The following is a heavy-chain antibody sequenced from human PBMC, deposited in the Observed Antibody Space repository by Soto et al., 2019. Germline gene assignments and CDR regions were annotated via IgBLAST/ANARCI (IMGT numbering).Heavy chain of an antibody. V-gene: IGHV4-34*01. D-gene: IGHD6-19*01. CDR2: INHSGST. CDR3: GRQWLPSYGMDV. CDR1: GGSFSGYY. J-gene: IGHJ6*02. Sequence: QVQLQQWGAGLLKPSETLSLTCAVYGGSFSGYYWSWIRQPPGKGLEWIGEINHSGSTNYNPSLNSRVTISVDTSKNQFSLKLSSVTAADTAVYYCGRQWLPSYGMDVWGQGTTVTVSS.